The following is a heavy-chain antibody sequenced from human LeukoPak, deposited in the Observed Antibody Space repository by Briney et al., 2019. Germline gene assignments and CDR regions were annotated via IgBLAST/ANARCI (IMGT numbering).Heavy chain of an antibody. D-gene: IGHD1-26*01. CDR3: ARVGLLVGALDY. Sequence: SETLSLTCTVSGGSISSYYWSWIRQPAGKGLEWIGRIYISGSTNYNPSLKSRVTMSVDTSKNQFSLKLSSVTAADTAVYYCARVGLLVGALDYWGQGTLVTVSS. CDR1: GGSISSYY. J-gene: IGHJ4*02. CDR2: IYISGST. V-gene: IGHV4-4*07.